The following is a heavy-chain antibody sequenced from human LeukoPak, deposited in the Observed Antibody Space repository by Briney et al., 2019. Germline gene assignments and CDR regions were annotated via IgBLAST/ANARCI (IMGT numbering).Heavy chain of an antibody. Sequence: ASVKVSCKVSGYTLTELSMHWVRQAPGKGLEWMGGFDPEDGETIYAQKFQGRVTMTEDTSTDTAYMEPSSLRSEDTAVYYCATSFWSGYYLVYWGQGTLVTVSS. V-gene: IGHV1-24*01. CDR1: GYTLTELS. J-gene: IGHJ4*02. D-gene: IGHD3-3*01. CDR2: FDPEDGET. CDR3: ATSFWSGYYLVY.